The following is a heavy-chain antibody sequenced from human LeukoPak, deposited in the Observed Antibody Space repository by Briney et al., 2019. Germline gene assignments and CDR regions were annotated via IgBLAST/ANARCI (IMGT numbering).Heavy chain of an antibody. CDR2: INSDGSST. CDR3: ARGELRYFDWLNY. CDR1: GFTFSSYW. J-gene: IGHJ4*02. D-gene: IGHD3-9*01. Sequence: PGGSLRLSCAASGFTFSSYWMHWVRQAPGKGLVWVSRINSDGSSTSYADSVKGRFTISRDNAKNTLYLQTNSLRAEDTAVYYCARGELRYFDWLNYWGQGTLVTVSS. V-gene: IGHV3-74*01.